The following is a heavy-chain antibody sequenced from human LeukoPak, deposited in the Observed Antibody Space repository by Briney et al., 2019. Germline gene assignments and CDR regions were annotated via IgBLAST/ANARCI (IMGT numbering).Heavy chain of an antibody. J-gene: IGHJ6*03. Sequence: SETLSLTCAVYGASFSDYYWSWIRQPPGKGLEWIGEVNHSGSTTYNPSLKSRVTISVDTSKNQFSLKVSSVTAADTAVYYCARTRVVPAAYYYCYMDVWGKGTTVTVSS. CDR2: VNHSGST. CDR3: ARTRVVPAAYYYCYMDV. V-gene: IGHV4-34*01. CDR1: GASFSDYY. D-gene: IGHD2-2*01.